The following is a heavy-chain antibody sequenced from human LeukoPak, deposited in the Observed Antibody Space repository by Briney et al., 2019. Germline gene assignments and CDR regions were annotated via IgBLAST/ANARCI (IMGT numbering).Heavy chain of an antibody. Sequence: SETLSLTCTVSGGSISSYYWSWIRQLPGKGLEWVGYIYYRGGPSYNPSLKGRVTISVDTSKNQFSLKLSSVTAADTAVYYCARDRARVGASVYYYYGMDVWGQGTTVTVSS. D-gene: IGHD1-26*01. CDR2: IYYRGGP. CDR1: GGSISSYY. CDR3: ARDRARVGASVYYYYGMDV. V-gene: IGHV4-59*01. J-gene: IGHJ6*02.